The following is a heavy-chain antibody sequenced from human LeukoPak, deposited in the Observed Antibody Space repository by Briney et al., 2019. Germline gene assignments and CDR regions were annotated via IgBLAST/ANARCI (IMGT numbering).Heavy chain of an antibody. Sequence: GGSLRLSCAASGLTFSRFWMSWVRQAPGKGLEWVANIREDGSEKHYVDSVKGRFTISRDNAKDSLYLQMNSLRAEDTAVYYCARAPGHFDYWGQGTLVTVSS. CDR2: IREDGSEK. CDR3: ARAPGHFDY. J-gene: IGHJ4*02. CDR1: GLTFSRFW. V-gene: IGHV3-7*03.